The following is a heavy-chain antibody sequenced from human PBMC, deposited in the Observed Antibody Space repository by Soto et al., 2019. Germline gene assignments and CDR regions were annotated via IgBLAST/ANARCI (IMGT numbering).Heavy chain of an antibody. V-gene: IGHV4-39*01. CDR2: IYYSGST. J-gene: IGHJ4*02. CDR1: GGSISSSSYY. Sequence: SETLSLTCTVSGGSISSSSYYWGWIRQPPGKGLEWIGSIYYSGSTYYNPSLKSRVTISVDTSKNQFSLKLSSVTAADTAVYYCASPGIAAAGTSSYWGQGTLVTVSS. CDR3: ASPGIAAAGTSSY. D-gene: IGHD6-13*01.